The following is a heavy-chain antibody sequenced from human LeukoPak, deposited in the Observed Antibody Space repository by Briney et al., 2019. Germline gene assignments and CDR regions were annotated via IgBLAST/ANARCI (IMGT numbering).Heavy chain of an antibody. CDR1: GFSLSTSGVG. CDR3: AHRLGYYDSSGSDLIADYFDY. D-gene: IGHD3-22*01. J-gene: IGHJ4*02. Sequence: SGPTLVKPTQTLTLTCTFSGFSLSTSGVGVGWIRQPPGKALEWLALIYRDDDKRYSPSLKSRLTITKDTSKNQVVLTMTNMDPVDTATYYCAHRLGYYDSSGSDLIADYFDYWGQGTLVTVSS. V-gene: IGHV2-5*02. CDR2: IYRDDDK.